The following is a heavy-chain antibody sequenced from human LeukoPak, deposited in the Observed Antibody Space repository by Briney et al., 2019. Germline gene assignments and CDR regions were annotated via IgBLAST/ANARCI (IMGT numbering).Heavy chain of an antibody. D-gene: IGHD4-11*01. CDR1: GGSFSGYY. Sequence: PSETLSLTCAVYGGSFSGYYWSWIRQPPGKGLEWIGEINHSGSTYYNPSLKSRVTISVDTSKNQFSLKLSSVTAADTAVYYCARESISNDAFDIWGQGTMVTVSS. CDR2: INHSGST. V-gene: IGHV4-34*01. J-gene: IGHJ3*02. CDR3: ARESISNDAFDI.